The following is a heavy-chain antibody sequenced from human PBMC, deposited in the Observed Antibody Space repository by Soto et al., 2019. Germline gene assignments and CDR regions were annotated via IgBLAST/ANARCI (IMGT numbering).Heavy chain of an antibody. V-gene: IGHV1-2*02. CDR3: ARSLTEGYCTITGCYTRPLYGMDV. J-gene: IGHJ6*02. CDR2: INPNSGGT. D-gene: IGHD2-2*02. CDR1: GYTFTGYY. Sequence: ALVKVSCKASGYTFTGYYMHWVRQAPGQGLEWMGWINPNSGGTNYAQKFQGRVTVTRDTPTSTAYMELSRLTSDDTAVYYCARSLTEGYCTITGCYTRPLYGMDVWGQGTTVTVSS.